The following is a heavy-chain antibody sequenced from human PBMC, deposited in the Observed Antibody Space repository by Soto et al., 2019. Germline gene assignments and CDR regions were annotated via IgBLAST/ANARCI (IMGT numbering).Heavy chain of an antibody. CDR1: GFTFSNAW. Sequence: GGSLRLSCAASGFTFSNAWMSWVRQAPGKGLEWVGRIKSKTDGGTTDYAAPVKGRFTISRDDSKNTLYLQMNSLKTEDTAVYYCTTAEGFTMVRGVTIGAPAFDIWGQGTMVTVSS. J-gene: IGHJ3*02. CDR3: TTAEGFTMVRGVTIGAPAFDI. CDR2: IKSKTDGGTT. D-gene: IGHD3-10*01. V-gene: IGHV3-15*01.